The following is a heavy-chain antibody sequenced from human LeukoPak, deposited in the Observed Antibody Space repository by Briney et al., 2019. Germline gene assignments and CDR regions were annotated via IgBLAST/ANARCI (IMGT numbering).Heavy chain of an antibody. V-gene: IGHV3-23*01. CDR1: GFTFTNYA. J-gene: IGHJ6*03. CDR3: AKSGVTGTYYMDV. CDR2: ISGSGGST. Sequence: AGGSLRLSCAGSGFTFTNYAMSWVRQAPGKGLEWVSGISGSGGSTNYADSVKGRFTISRDNSKNTLYLQMNSLRAEDTAVYYCAKSGVTGTYYMDVWGKGTTVTVSS. D-gene: IGHD1-1*01.